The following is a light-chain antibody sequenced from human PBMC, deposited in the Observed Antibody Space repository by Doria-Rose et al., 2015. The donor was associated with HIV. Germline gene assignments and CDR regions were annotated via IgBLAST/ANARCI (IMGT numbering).Light chain of an antibody. CDR1: QTIHSKY. V-gene: IGKV3-20*01. CDR2: GAS. Sequence: EIVMTQSPGTLSLSPGERATLSCRASQTIHSKYLGWYQQKLGQAHRLLIYGASSRATGIPDRFSGSGSGTDFTLTISRLEPEDFAVYYCQQYGSLSAITFGQGTRLEIK. CDR3: QQYGSLSAIT. J-gene: IGKJ5*01.